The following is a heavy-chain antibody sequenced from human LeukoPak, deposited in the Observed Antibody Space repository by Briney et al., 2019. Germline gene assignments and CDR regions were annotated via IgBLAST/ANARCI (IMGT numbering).Heavy chain of an antibody. Sequence: GGSLRLSCAASGFTFSTYWMNWVRQAPGKGLEWVANIKQDGSEKYYVDSVKGRFTVSRDNAKNSLYLQMDSLRAEDTAVNYCMRAVGSGWYFDYWGQGILVTVSS. CDR1: GFTFSTYW. V-gene: IGHV3-7*01. CDR3: MRAVGSGWYFDY. CDR2: IKQDGSEK. D-gene: IGHD6-19*01. J-gene: IGHJ4*02.